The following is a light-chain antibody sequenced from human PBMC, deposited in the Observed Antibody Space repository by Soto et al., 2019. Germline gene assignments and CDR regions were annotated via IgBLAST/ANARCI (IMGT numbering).Light chain of an antibody. J-gene: IGLJ1*01. CDR1: SSNIGSNT. V-gene: IGLV1-44*01. CDR3: AAWDESLNGYL. CDR2: SNN. Sequence: QSVLTQPPSASGTPGQRVTISCSGSSSNIGSNTVNWYQQLPGTAPKLLIYSNNQRPSGVPDRFSGSKSGTSASLAISGLQSADQADYHCAAWDESLNGYLFGTGTKVTVL.